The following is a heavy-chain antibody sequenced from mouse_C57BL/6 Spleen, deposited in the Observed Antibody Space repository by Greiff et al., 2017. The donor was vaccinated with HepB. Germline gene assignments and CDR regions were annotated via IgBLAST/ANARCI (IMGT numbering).Heavy chain of an antibody. CDR2: ISSGSSTI. J-gene: IGHJ1*03. V-gene: IGHV5-17*01. Sequence: VQLKESGGGLVKPGGSLKLSCAASGFTFSDYGMHWVRQAPEKGLEWVAYISSGSSTIYYADTVKGRFTISRDNAKNTLFLQMTSLSAEDTAMYYCARDGSSFYWYCDVWGTGTTVTVSS. D-gene: IGHD1-1*01. CDR3: ARDGSSFYWYCDV. CDR1: GFTFSDYG.